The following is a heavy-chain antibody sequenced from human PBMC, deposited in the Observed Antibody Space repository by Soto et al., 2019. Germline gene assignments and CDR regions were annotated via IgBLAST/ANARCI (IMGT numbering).Heavy chain of an antibody. D-gene: IGHD4-17*01. V-gene: IGHV3-48*01. CDR3: ASLVTTVTTDFDY. J-gene: IGHJ4*02. CDR2: ISSSSSTI. CDR1: GFTFSSYS. Sequence: GGSLRLSCAASGFTFSSYSMNWVRQAPGKGLEWVSYISSSSSTIYYADSVKGRFTISRDNAKNSLYLQMNSLRAEDTAVYYCASLVTTVTTDFDYWGQGTLVTVSS.